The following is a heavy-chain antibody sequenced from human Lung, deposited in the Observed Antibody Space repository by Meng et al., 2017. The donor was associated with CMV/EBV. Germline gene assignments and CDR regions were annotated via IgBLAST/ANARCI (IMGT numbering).Heavy chain of an antibody. J-gene: IGHJ4*02. V-gene: IGHV4-4*02. CDR1: GGATSSSNW. CDR3: ARVVTALWGYYFDY. D-gene: IGHD2-21*02. Sequence: VQLQASCPGQVKPLGTLSLTCAVSGGATSSSNWWSWVRQPPGKGLEWIGEIYHSGSTNYNPSLKSRVTISVDKSKNQFSLKLSSVTAADTAVYYCARVVTALWGYYFDYWGQGTLVTVSS. CDR2: IYHSGST.